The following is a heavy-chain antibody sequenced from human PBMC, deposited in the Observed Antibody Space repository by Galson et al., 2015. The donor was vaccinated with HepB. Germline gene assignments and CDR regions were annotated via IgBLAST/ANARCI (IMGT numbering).Heavy chain of an antibody. V-gene: IGHV3-49*03. Sequence: SLRLSCAASGFTFGDYAMSWFRQAPGKGLEWVGFIRSKAYGGTTEYAASVKGRFTISRDDSKSIAYLQMNSLKTEDTAVYYCTRDEGRRKNYYDSSGYYGDYWGQGTLVTVSS. CDR2: IRSKAYGGTT. J-gene: IGHJ4*02. CDR3: TRDEGRRKNYYDSSGYYGDY. CDR1: GFTFGDYA. D-gene: IGHD3-22*01.